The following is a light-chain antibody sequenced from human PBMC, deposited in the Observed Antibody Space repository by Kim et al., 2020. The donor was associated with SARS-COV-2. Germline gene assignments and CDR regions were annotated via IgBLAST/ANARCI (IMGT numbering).Light chain of an antibody. Sequence: GQSLTIPCTGTSSDVGSYNYVSWYQQHPGKAPKLMIYDVTTRPSGVPDRFSGSKSGNTASLTISGLQAEDETGYYCSSYAGSYTWVFGGGTQLTVL. V-gene: IGLV2-11*01. CDR2: DVT. J-gene: IGLJ3*02. CDR1: SSDVGSYNY. CDR3: SSYAGSYTWV.